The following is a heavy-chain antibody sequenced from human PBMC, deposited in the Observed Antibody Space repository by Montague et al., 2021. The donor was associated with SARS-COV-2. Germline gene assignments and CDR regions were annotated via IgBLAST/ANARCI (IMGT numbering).Heavy chain of an antibody. CDR2: IYYSGST. V-gene: IGHV4-59*01. CDR1: GGSTSSYY. CDR3: ARTIVVVSAASRYFDL. D-gene: IGHD2-2*01. Sequence: SETLSLTCTVSGGSTSSYYWSWIRRPLGKGLEWIGCIYYSGSTNYNPSLKSRVTISVDTSKTQFSLKLNSVTAADTAVYYCARTIVVVSAASRYFDLWGRGTLVTVSS. J-gene: IGHJ2*01.